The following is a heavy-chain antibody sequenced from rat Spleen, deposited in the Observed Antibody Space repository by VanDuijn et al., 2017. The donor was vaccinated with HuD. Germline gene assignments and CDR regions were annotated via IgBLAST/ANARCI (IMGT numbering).Heavy chain of an antibody. J-gene: IGHJ2*01. Sequence: EVQLVESGGGQVQPGRSMKLSCAASGLSFSNYGMAWVRQAPTKGLEWVASIRTGGGNTYYRDSVKGRFTISRDNAKNTLYLQMDSLRSEDTASYYCARHPTDLSGFDYWGQGVMVTVSS. CDR2: IRTGGGNT. CDR3: ARHPTDLSGFDY. CDR1: GLSFSNYG. D-gene: IGHD2-6*01. V-gene: IGHV5S13*01.